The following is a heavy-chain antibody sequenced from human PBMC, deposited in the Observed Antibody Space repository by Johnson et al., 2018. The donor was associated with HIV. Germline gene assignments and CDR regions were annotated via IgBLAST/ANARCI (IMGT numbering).Heavy chain of an antibody. CDR2: ISYDGSNK. CDR3: AKCRGLGARGAFDI. D-gene: IGHD5-12*01. Sequence: QVQLVESGGGLVQPGRSLRLSCAASGFTFSSYGMHWVRQAPGKGLECVAVISYDGSNKYYADSVKGRFTISRDNSKNTLYLQMSSLRAEDTAVYYCAKCRGLGARGAFDIWGQGTMVTVSS. V-gene: IGHV3-30*18. J-gene: IGHJ3*02. CDR1: GFTFSSYG.